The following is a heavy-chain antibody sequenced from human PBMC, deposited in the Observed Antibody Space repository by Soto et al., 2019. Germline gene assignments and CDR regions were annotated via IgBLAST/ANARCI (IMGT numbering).Heavy chain of an antibody. Sequence: QVQLVQSGAEVKKPGSSVKVSCKASGGTFSSYAISWVRQAPGQGLEWMGGIIPIFGTANYAQKFQGRVTITADESTSTAYMELSSLRSEDMAVYYCAREGCSGGSCYSEPDYWGQGTLVTVSS. CDR1: GGTFSSYA. CDR2: IIPIFGTA. CDR3: AREGCSGGSCYSEPDY. J-gene: IGHJ4*02. D-gene: IGHD2-15*01. V-gene: IGHV1-69*01.